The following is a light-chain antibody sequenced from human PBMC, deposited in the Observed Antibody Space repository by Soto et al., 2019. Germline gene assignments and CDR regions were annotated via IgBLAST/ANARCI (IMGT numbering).Light chain of an antibody. CDR2: VAS. V-gene: IGKV1-39*01. CDR3: QQSFTTPLT. J-gene: IGKJ4*01. CDR1: QSVGRF. Sequence: DIHLTESPSSLSASVGDRVTITCRASQSVGRFLNWYQQKPGKAPTVLINVASTLRSGVPSRFSGSGSGTDFNLTINSLQPEDFATYFCQQSFTTPLTFGGGTKVDI.